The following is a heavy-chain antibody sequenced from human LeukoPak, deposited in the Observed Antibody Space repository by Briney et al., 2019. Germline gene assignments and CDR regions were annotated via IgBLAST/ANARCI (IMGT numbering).Heavy chain of an antibody. J-gene: IGHJ4*02. CDR1: GFTFSSFA. Sequence: GESLRLSCAASGFTFSSFAMTWVRQAPGKGLEWVSVISGSGDNTYYADSVKGRFTISRDDAKNTLYLQMNNLRAEDTAVYFCARDQLGAFNSWGQGTLVTVSS. CDR3: ARDQLGAFNS. V-gene: IGHV3-23*01. D-gene: IGHD1-1*01. CDR2: ISGSGDNT.